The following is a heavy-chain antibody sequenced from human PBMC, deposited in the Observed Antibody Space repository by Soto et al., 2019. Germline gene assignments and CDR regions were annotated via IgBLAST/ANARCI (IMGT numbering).Heavy chain of an antibody. V-gene: IGHV1-18*01. D-gene: IGHD6-6*01. CDR2: ISAYNGNT. CDR1: GYTFTSYG. Sequence: QVQLVQSGAEVKKPGASVKVSCKASGYTFTSYGISWVRQAPGQGLEWMGWISAYNGNTNYAQKLQDRVTMTTDTSTTTADMELRSLRTDDTAVYYCAGSSGSAYLFDSWGQGTLVTVSS. J-gene: IGHJ5*01. CDR3: AGSSGSAYLFDS.